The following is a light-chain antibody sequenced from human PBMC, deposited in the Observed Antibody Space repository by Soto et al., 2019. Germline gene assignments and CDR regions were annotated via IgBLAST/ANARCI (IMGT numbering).Light chain of an antibody. Sequence: EIVMTQSPATLSVSPGERATLSCRASQGIAVTLAWYQQKPGKTPRLLIYNAVTRATGVPARFTGSGSGTDFTLTINSLQSEDFAVYYCQRYDDWPLTFGGGTKVDIK. CDR3: QRYDDWPLT. CDR2: NAV. V-gene: IGKV3-15*01. J-gene: IGKJ4*01. CDR1: QGIAVT.